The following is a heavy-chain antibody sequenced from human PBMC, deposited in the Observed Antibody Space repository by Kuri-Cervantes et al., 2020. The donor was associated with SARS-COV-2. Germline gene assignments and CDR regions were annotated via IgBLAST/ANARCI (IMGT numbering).Heavy chain of an antibody. CDR1: GGSFSGHY. D-gene: IGHD2-2*02. CDR2: SNHSGAT. V-gene: IGHV4-34*01. J-gene: IGHJ6*03. Sequence: SETLSLTCAVYGGSFSGHYWNWIRQPPGKGLEWNGESNHSGATNYKSSLRSRATISVDTSKDQFSLKLSSVTAADTAVYYCARDGYCSSTSCYMDYYYYYMDVWGKGTTVTVSS. CDR3: ARDGYCSSTSCYMDYYYYYMDV.